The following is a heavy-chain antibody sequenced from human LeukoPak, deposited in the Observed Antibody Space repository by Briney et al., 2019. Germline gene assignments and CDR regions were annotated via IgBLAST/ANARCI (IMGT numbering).Heavy chain of an antibody. CDR2: TTSSSSYI. Sequence: GGSLRLSCAASGFTFSSYNMNWVRQAPGKGLEWVSSTTSSSSYIYYADSVKGRFTISRDNAKNSLYLQMNSLRAEDTAVYYCAELGITMIGGVWGKGTTVTISS. CDR1: GFTFSSYN. V-gene: IGHV3-21*01. J-gene: IGHJ6*04. CDR3: AELGITMIGGV. D-gene: IGHD3-10*02.